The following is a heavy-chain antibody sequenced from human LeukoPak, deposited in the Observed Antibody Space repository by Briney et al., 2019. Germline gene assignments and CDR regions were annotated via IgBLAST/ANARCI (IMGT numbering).Heavy chain of an antibody. CDR2: IYYSGST. Sequence: SETLSLTCTVSGGSISSGGYYWSWIRQHPGKGLEWIGYIYYSGSTYYNPSLKSRVTISVDTSKNQFSLKLSSVTAADTAVYYFAREDVLDRRNIDYWGQGTLVTVSS. CDR3: AREDVLDRRNIDY. J-gene: IGHJ4*02. D-gene: IGHD1-14*01. CDR1: GGSISSGGYY. V-gene: IGHV4-31*03.